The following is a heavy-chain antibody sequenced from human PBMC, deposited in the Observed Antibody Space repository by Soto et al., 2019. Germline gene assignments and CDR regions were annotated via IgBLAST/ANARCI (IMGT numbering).Heavy chain of an antibody. J-gene: IGHJ4*02. D-gene: IGHD1-1*01. CDR3: GSGRGGQLVVFY. Sequence: ASVKVSCKASGYTFTGHYIHWVRQAPEQGPEWMGEIGPESGATRYAQKFQGRVTMSRDTSITTVYMELNNLSPDDTAVYYCGSGRGGQLVVFYWGQGTPVTVSS. CDR1: GYTFTGHY. V-gene: IGHV1-2*02. CDR2: IGPESGAT.